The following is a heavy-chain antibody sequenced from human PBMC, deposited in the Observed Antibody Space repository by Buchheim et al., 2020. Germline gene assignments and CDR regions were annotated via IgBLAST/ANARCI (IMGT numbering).Heavy chain of an antibody. D-gene: IGHD1-7*01. CDR3: ARWLELREENRYFDL. J-gene: IGHJ2*01. Sequence: QVQLVQSGAEVKKPGASVKVSCKASGYTFTSYYMHWVRQAPGQGLEWMGIINPSGGSTSYAQKFQGRVTMTRNTSLSTAYMELSSLRSEDTAVYYCARWLELREENRYFDLWRRGTL. CDR1: GYTFTSYY. V-gene: IGHV1-46*01. CDR2: INPSGGST.